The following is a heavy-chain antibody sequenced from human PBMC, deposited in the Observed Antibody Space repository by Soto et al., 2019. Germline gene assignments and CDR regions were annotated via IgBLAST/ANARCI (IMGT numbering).Heavy chain of an antibody. CDR1: GGSISSGGSS. D-gene: IGHD6-19*01. J-gene: IGHJ4*02. Sequence: QLQLQESGSGLVKPSQTLSLTCAVSGGSISSGGSSWSWIRQPPGKGLEWIGYFYHSGSTYYNPSLKSRVTIAVDRSKNQFSLKLSSVTAADTAVYYCARAGDSSGPVALGYWGQGPLVTVSS. CDR2: FYHSGST. V-gene: IGHV4-30-2*01. CDR3: ARAGDSSGPVALGY.